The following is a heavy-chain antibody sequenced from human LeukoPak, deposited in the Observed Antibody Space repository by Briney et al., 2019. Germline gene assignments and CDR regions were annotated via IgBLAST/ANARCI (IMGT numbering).Heavy chain of an antibody. V-gene: IGHV4-59*01. Sequence: SETLSLTCTVSGGSISSYYWSWIRQPPGKGLEWIGYIYYSGSTNYNPSLKSRVTISVDTSKNQFSLKLSSVTAADTAVYYCARGVWYCSSTSCPDAFDIWGQGTVVTVSS. CDR3: ARGVWYCSSTSCPDAFDI. CDR1: GGSISSYY. CDR2: IYYSGST. J-gene: IGHJ3*02. D-gene: IGHD2-2*01.